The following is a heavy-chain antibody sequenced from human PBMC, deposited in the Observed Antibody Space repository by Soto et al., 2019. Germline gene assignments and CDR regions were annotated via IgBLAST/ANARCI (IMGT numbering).Heavy chain of an antibody. J-gene: IGHJ4*02. CDR3: ARHPGYAVPTVYATHYFNY. V-gene: IGHV4-39*01. D-gene: IGHD2-8*01. CDR2: IYYTGST. Sequence: QLQLQESGPGLVNPSETLSLTCTVSGDSISSDNYYCGWIRQPPGKGLEWIGSIYYTGSTYYNPSLKSRVTMSVDTSKSQFSLKLSSVTAADTAVYYCARHPGYAVPTVYATHYFNYWGQGILVTVST. CDR1: GDSISSDNYY.